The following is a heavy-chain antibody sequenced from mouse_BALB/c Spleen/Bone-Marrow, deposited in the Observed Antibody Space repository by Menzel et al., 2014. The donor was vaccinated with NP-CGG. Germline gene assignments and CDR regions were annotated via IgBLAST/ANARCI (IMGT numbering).Heavy chain of an antibody. CDR2: ISNLANRI. Sequence: EVQGVESGGGLVQPGGSRKLSCAASGFTFSDYGMAWVRQTPGEGPEWVAFISNLANRIHYADTVTGRFTISRENAKNTLYLEMSSLRSEDTAMYYCVRYDYDEDYVMDYWGQGTSVTVSS. V-gene: IGHV5-15*02. D-gene: IGHD2-4*01. CDR1: GFTFSDYG. J-gene: IGHJ4*01. CDR3: VRYDYDEDYVMDY.